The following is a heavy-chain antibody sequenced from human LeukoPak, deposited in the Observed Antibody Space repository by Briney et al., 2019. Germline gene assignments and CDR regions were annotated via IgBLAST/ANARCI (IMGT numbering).Heavy chain of an antibody. Sequence: SETLSLTCTVSGGSISSYCWSWIRQPPGKGLEWIGYIYYSGSTNYNPSLKSRVTISVDTSKNQFSLKLSSVTAADTAVYYCARGIRNDYWGQGTLVTVSS. CDR1: GGSISSYC. J-gene: IGHJ4*02. CDR3: ARGIRNDY. CDR2: IYYSGST. V-gene: IGHV4-59*08.